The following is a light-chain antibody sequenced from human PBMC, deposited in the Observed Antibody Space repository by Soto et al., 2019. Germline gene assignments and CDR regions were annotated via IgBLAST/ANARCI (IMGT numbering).Light chain of an antibody. CDR3: QQANSFPIT. CDR1: QIISSW. J-gene: IGKJ5*01. V-gene: IGKV1-12*01. Sequence: IQLTQSPSSLSASVGDRGNLACRASQIISSWVDGYQQKPGKAPELMIFAASSLQRGVPSRFSGSGSGTDFTLTISSLQPEDFATYYCQQANSFPITFGQGTRLEIK. CDR2: AAS.